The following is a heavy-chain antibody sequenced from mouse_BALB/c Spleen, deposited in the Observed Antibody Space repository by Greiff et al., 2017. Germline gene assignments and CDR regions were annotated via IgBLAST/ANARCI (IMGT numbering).Heavy chain of an antibody. Sequence: QVQLQQSGPELVRPGVSVKISCKGSGYTFTDYAMHWVKQSPAKSLEWIGVISTYYGNTNYNQKFKGKATMTVDKSSSTAYMELARLTSEDSAIDYCARDRYAMDGWGEGTSVTVSS. V-gene: IGHV1-67*01. CDR2: ISTYYGNT. CDR3: ARDRYAMDG. CDR1: GYTFTDYA. J-gene: IGHJ4*01.